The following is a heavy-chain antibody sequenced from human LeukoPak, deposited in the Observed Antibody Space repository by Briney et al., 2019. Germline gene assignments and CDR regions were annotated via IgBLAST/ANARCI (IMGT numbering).Heavy chain of an antibody. CDR1: GFTFSSYG. CDR3: AKAGCSGGSCYSDY. Sequence: PGGSLRLSCAASGFTFSSYGMHWVRQAPGKGLEWVSAISGSGGSTYYADSVKGRFTISRDNSKNTLYLQMNSLRAEDTAVYYCAKAGCSGGSCYSDYWGQGTLVTVSS. CDR2: ISGSGGST. V-gene: IGHV3-23*01. J-gene: IGHJ4*02. D-gene: IGHD2-15*01.